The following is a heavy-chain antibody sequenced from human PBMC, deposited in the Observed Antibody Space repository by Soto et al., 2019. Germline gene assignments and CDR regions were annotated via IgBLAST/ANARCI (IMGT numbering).Heavy chain of an antibody. CDR3: ARLGRSSSWNDFDY. J-gene: IGHJ4*02. V-gene: IGHV4-59*08. Sequence: SETLSLTCTVSGGSISSYYWSWIRQPPGKGLEWIGYIYYSGSTNYSPSLKSRVTISVDTSKNQFSLKLSSVTAADTAVYYCARLGRSSSWNDFDYWGQGTLVTVSS. CDR1: GGSISSYY. D-gene: IGHD6-13*01. CDR2: IYYSGST.